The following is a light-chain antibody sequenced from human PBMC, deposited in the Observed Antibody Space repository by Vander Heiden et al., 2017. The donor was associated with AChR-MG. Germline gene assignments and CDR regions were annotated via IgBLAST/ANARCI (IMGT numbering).Light chain of an antibody. V-gene: IGLV2-14*03. CDR1: TSDVAGLDF. CDR3: GSYTTGSTWM. Sequence: QSPLTQPASVSGSPGRSIPFPCTGVTSDVAGLDFVSWYQQHPGKAPRVMIFDVSYRPSGVSTRFSGSKSGDTASLTISGLQAEDEADYYGGSYTTGSTWMFGGGTKLTVL. CDR2: DVS. J-gene: IGLJ3*02.